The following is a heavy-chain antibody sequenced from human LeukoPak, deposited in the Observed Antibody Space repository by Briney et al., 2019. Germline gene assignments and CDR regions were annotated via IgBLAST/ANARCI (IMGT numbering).Heavy chain of an antibody. Sequence: SETLSLTCTVSGGSISSDSYYWSWIRQPDGKGLEWIVRTSSSGSTYYNPSHKRRVTISVDTSKNQSFLKLSSVTAADTAVYYCARVTPLGRFGEYDRGFDYWGQGTLVTVSS. D-gene: IGHD3-10*01. V-gene: IGHV4-61*02. J-gene: IGHJ4*02. CDR2: TSSSGST. CDR1: GGSISSDSYY. CDR3: ARVTPLGRFGEYDRGFDY.